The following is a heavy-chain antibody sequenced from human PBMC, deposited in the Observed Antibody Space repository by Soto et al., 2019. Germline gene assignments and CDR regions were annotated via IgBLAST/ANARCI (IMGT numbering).Heavy chain of an antibody. Sequence: QLQLQESGSGLVKPSQTLSLTCAVSGGSINRGGYSGSWIRQPPGKGLEWIGYIHHSGSTYYNPSLKSRVTISVDRSKNQFSLKVNSVTAADTAVYYCARGKGDYYDSSGFLIYYGMDVWGQGTTVTVSS. D-gene: IGHD3-22*01. CDR1: GGSINRGGYS. V-gene: IGHV4-30-2*01. J-gene: IGHJ6*02. CDR2: IHHSGST. CDR3: ARGKGDYYDSSGFLIYYGMDV.